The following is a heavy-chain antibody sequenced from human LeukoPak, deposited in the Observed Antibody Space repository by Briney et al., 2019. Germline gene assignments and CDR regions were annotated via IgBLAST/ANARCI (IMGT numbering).Heavy chain of an antibody. CDR2: IYYSGST. CDR1: GGSISSSSYY. D-gene: IGHD6-19*01. CDR3: ARLIRLAVADYYFDY. V-gene: IGHV4-39*01. Sequence: SETLSLTCTVSGGSISSSSYYWGWIRQPPGKGLEWIVSIYYSGSTYYNPSLKSRVTISVDTSKNQFSLKLSSVTAADTAVYYCARLIRLAVADYYFDYWGQGTLVTVSS. J-gene: IGHJ4*02.